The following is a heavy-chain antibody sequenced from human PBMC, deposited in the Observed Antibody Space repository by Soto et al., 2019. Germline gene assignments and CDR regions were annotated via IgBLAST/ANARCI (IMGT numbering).Heavy chain of an antibody. Sequence: SETLSLTCTVSGGSISSGGYYWSWIRQHPGKGLEWIGYIYYSGSTYYNPSLKSRVTISVDASKNQFSLKLSSVTAADTAVYYCARFYDFWSGYRDYYYYYMDVWGKGTTVTVSS. J-gene: IGHJ6*03. CDR1: GGSISSGGYY. V-gene: IGHV4-31*03. D-gene: IGHD3-3*01. CDR3: ARFYDFWSGYRDYYYYYMDV. CDR2: IYYSGST.